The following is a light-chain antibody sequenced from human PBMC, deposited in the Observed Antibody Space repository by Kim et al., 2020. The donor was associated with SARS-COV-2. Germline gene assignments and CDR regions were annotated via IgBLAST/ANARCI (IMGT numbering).Light chain of an antibody. V-gene: IGKV3-20*01. CDR3: QQYGSLPRT. J-gene: IGKJ1*01. Sequence: EIVLTQSPGTLSLSPGERATLSCRASQSVSSNYLAWYQQKPGQAPRLLIYGASSRATGIPDRFSGSGSGTDFTLTIGRLEPEDFAVYYCQQYGSLPRTFGQGTKVDIK. CDR2: GAS. CDR1: QSVSSNY.